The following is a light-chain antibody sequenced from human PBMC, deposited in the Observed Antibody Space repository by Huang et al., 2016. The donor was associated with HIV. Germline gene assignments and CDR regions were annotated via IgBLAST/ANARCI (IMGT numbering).Light chain of an antibody. CDR1: QGIRND. V-gene: IGKV1-6*01. Sequence: AIQMTQSPSSLSASVGDRVTITCRASQGIRNDLGWYQKKPGKDPKLLIYAASSLQSWVPSSFSGSVSGTDFTLTISSLQPEDFATYYCLQDYNYTFTFGPGTKVDIK. CDR3: LQDYNYTFT. CDR2: AAS. J-gene: IGKJ3*01.